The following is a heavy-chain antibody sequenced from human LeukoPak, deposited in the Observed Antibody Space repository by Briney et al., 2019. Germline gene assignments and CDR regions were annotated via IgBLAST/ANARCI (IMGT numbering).Heavy chain of an antibody. J-gene: IGHJ4*02. D-gene: IGHD3-10*01. CDR1: GGSISSYY. CDR3: ARRGGGRVGSGSYWYFDY. V-gene: IGHV4-59*08. CDR2: IYYGGST. Sequence: PSETLSLTCTVSGGSISSYYWSWIRQPPGKGLEWIGYIYYGGSTNYNPSLKSRVTISVDTSKNQFSLKLSSVTAADTAVYYCARRGGGRVGSGSYWYFDYWGQGTLVTVSS.